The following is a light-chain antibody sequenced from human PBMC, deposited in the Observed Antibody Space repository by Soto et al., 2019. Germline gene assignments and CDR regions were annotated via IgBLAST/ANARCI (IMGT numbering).Light chain of an antibody. CDR1: SSNIGSNA. CDR3: AAWDDSLSGRL. V-gene: IGLV1-44*01. CDR2: SNN. J-gene: IGLJ2*01. Sequence: QSVLTQAPSASGTPGQRVTISCSGSSSNIGSNAVNWYQQLPGTAPKLLIYSNNQRPLGVPDRFSGSKSGTSASLAISGLQSEDEADYYCAAWDDSLSGRLFGGGTKLTVL.